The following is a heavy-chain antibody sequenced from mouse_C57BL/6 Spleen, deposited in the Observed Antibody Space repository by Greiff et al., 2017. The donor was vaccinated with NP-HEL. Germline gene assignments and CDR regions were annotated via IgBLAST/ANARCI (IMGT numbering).Heavy chain of an antibody. J-gene: IGHJ4*01. CDR2: IYPSDSET. V-gene: IGHV1-61*01. CDR3: ARETYYGSSFYYYAMDY. Sequence: QVQLQQSGAELVRPGSSVKLSCKASGYTFTSYWMEWVKQRPGQGLEWIGNIYPSDSETHYNQKFKDKATLTVDKSSSTAYLQLSSLTSEDSAVYYCARETYYGSSFYYYAMDYWGQGTSVTVSS. D-gene: IGHD1-1*01. CDR1: GYTFTSYW.